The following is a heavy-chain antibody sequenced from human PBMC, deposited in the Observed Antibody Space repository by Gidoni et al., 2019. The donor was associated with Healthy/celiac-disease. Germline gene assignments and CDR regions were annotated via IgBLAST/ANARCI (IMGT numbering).Heavy chain of an antibody. CDR3: AREAGRWLQFKDWFDP. Sequence: QVQLVQSGAEVKKPGSSVKVSCKASGGTFSSYAISWVRQAPGQGLEWMGGIIPICGTANYAQKVQGRVTITADESTSIAYMELSSRRSEDTAVYYCAREAGRWLQFKDWFDPWGQGTLVTVSS. CDR2: IIPICGTA. V-gene: IGHV1-69*01. CDR1: GGTFSSYA. D-gene: IGHD5-12*01. J-gene: IGHJ5*02.